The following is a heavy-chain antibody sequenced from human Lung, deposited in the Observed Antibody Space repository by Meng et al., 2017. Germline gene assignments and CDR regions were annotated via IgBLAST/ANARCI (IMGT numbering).Heavy chain of an antibody. CDR3: ARGSYQPLLLSALDY. D-gene: IGHD2-15*01. CDR1: EFTFSAYS. J-gene: IGHJ4*02. CDR2: ISNTGKYI. V-gene: IGHV3-21*01. Sequence: EVQLVESGGGLVKPGGSLRLSCAASEFTFSAYSVNWVRQAPGKGLEWVSFISNTGKYIYYADSVKGRFTISRDNAKNSLYLQINSLRAEDTAVYYCARGSYQPLLLSALDYWGQGTLVTVSS.